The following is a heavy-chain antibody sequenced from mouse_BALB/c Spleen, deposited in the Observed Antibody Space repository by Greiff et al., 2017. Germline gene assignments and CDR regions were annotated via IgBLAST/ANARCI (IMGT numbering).Heavy chain of an antibody. V-gene: IGHV1S137*01. J-gene: IGHJ3*01. CDR1: GYTFTDYA. Sequence: VQLQQSGAELVRPGVSVKISCKGSGYTFTDYAMHWVKQSHAKSLEWIGVISTYYGDASYNQKFKGKATMTVDKSSSTAYMELARLTSEDSAIYYCARSGLSYGSSAWFAYWGQGTLVTVSA. CDR3: ARSGLSYGSSAWFAY. CDR2: ISTYYGDA. D-gene: IGHD1-1*01.